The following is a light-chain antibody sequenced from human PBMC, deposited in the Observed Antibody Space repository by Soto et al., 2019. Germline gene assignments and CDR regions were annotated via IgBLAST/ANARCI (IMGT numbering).Light chain of an antibody. J-gene: IGLJ3*02. CDR3: QTWGTGNWV. CDR2: LNTDGSH. CDR1: SGHSNYA. Sequence: QLVLTQSPSASASLGASVKLTCTLSSGHSNYAMAWHQQQPEKGPRYLMVLNTDGSHSKGDGIPDRFSGSSSGAERYLTISSLQSDDEADYYCQTWGTGNWVFGGGTKLTVL. V-gene: IGLV4-69*01.